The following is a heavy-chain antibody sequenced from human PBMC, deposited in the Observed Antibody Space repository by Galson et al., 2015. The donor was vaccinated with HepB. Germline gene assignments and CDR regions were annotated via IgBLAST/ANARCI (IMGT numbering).Heavy chain of an antibody. CDR1: GFTFSSYG. J-gene: IGHJ4*02. CDR3: ARPYSSSWYPGAFDY. D-gene: IGHD6-13*01. V-gene: IGHV3-30*03. Sequence: SLRLSCAASGFTFSSYGMHWVRQAPGKGLEWVAVISYDGSNKYYADSVKGRFTISRDNSKNTLYLQMNSLRAEDTAVYYCARPYSSSWYPGAFDYWGQGTLVTVSS. CDR2: ISYDGSNK.